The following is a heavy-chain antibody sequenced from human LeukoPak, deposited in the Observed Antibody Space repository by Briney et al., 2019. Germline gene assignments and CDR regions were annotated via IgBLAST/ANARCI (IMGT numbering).Heavy chain of an antibody. Sequence: GGSLRLSCAASGFTFSSYWMHWVRQAPGKGLVWVSRINSDGSRTTYADSVKGRFTISRDYAKNTLYLQMNSLRAEDTAVYYCARGYSSSWYDWFDPWGQGTLVTVSS. CDR2: INSDGSRT. D-gene: IGHD6-13*01. V-gene: IGHV3-74*01. CDR3: ARGYSSSWYDWFDP. CDR1: GFTFSSYW. J-gene: IGHJ5*02.